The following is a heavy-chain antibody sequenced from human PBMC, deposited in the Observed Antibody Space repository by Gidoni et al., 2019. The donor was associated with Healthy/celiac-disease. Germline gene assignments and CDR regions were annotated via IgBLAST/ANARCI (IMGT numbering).Heavy chain of an antibody. CDR1: GFTFSSYA. D-gene: IGHD3-16*01. CDR2: ISGSGGST. Sequence: EVQLLESGGGLVQPGGSLRLSCAASGFTFSSYAMSWVRQAPGKGLELVSAISGSGGSTYYADSVKGRFTISRDNSKNTLYLQMNSLRAEDTAVYYCAKDLNLNYDYVWGSYGTFDYWGQGTLVTVSS. CDR3: AKDLNLNYDYVWGSYGTFDY. J-gene: IGHJ4*02. V-gene: IGHV3-23*01.